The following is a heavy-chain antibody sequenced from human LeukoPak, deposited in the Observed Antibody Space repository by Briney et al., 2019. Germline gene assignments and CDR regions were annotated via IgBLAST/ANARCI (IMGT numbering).Heavy chain of an antibody. CDR3: ARGPSVGSGWSPDY. CDR1: GFTFSDYE. V-gene: IGHV3-48*03. D-gene: IGHD6-19*01. J-gene: IGHJ4*02. CDR2: ISNSGSII. Sequence: AGGSLRLSCTGSGFTFSDYEMNWVRQAPGEGLEWISYISNSGSIIYYADSVKGRFTISRDNAKNSLFLQMHSLRAEDTAVYYCARGPSVGSGWSPDYWGQGTLVTVSS.